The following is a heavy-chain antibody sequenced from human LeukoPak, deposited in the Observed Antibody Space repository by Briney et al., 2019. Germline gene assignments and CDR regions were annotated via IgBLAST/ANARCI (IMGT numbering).Heavy chain of an antibody. D-gene: IGHD3-3*01. CDR3: ATQQFGSHAFDI. CDR2: IYYSGST. CDR1: GYSISSSNW. J-gene: IGHJ3*02. Sequence: SETLSLTCAVSGYSISSSNWWGWIRQPPGKGLEWIGYIYYSGSTNYNPSLKSRVTISVDTSKNQFSLKLSSVTAADTAVYYCATQQFGSHAFDIWGQGTMVTVSS. V-gene: IGHV4-28*01.